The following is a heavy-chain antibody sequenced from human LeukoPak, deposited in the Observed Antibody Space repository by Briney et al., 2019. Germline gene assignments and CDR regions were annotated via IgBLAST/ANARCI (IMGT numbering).Heavy chain of an antibody. CDR2: VYYSGST. J-gene: IGHJ2*01. CDR3: ARGGGANWARYWYFDL. V-gene: IGHV4-59*01. CDR1: DGSISTYN. D-gene: IGHD7-27*01. Sequence: PSETLSLTCTVSDGSISTYNWSWIRQPPGQGLEWIGYVYYSGSTNYNPSLKSRVTISVDTSKNQFSLKLSSVTAADTAVYYCARGGGANWARYWYFDLWGRGTLVTVSS.